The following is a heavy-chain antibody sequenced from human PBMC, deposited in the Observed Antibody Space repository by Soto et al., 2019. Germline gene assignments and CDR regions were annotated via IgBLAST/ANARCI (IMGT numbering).Heavy chain of an antibody. D-gene: IGHD1-20*01. J-gene: IGHJ3*01. CDR2: IAGVDI. CDR3: AKDHFKGNGIYDGFDV. V-gene: IGHV3-23*01. CDR1: GLTMSAYA. Sequence: GGSLRLSCAGNGLTMSAYAMSWVRQAPGKGLEWVSTIAGVDIFYADSVQGRFTISIDNSKNLLFLQMNSLTADDTATYYCAKDHFKGNGIYDGFDVWGQGTTVTVSS.